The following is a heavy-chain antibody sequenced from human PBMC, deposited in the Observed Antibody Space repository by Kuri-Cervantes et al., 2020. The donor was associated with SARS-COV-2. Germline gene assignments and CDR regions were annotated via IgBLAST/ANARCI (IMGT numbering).Heavy chain of an antibody. V-gene: IGHV3-33*06. CDR2: IWHDGNNK. Sequence: GRSLKISCAASGFSFNSYGMHWVRQAPGKGLEWVAAIWHDGNNKYYADSVKGRFTISRDNSKNTLYLQMNSLRAEDTAVYYCAKDLGIVVVVAADGRFDPWGQGTLVTVSS. D-gene: IGHD2-15*01. CDR3: AKDLGIVVVVAADGRFDP. CDR1: GFSFNSYG. J-gene: IGHJ5*02.